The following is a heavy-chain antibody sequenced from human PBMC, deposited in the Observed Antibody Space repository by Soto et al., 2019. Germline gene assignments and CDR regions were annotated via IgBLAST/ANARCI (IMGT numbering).Heavy chain of an antibody. J-gene: IGHJ4*02. CDR3: TGGVASGY. Sequence: QVQLVESGGGVVQPGRSLRLSCAASGFTFSSKGMHWVRQAPGKGLEWVAVISRDGSTKYYADSVKGRFSISRDSSKKRWYGEGNGGRGDDTAVYYCTGGVASGYWGQGTLVTVSS. CDR1: GFTFSSKG. V-gene: IGHV3-30*03. CDR2: ISRDGSTK. D-gene: IGHD2-8*02.